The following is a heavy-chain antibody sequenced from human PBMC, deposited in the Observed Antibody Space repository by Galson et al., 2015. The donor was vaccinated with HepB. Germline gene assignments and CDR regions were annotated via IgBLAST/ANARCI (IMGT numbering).Heavy chain of an antibody. D-gene: IGHD6-13*01. CDR2: ISAYNGNT. CDR1: GYTFTSYG. J-gene: IGHJ6*02. V-gene: IGHV1-18*04. CDR3: AGSPAAGTFFDYYYGMDV. Sequence: SVKVSCKASGYTFTSYGISWVRQAPGQGLEWMGWISAYNGNTNYAQKLQGRVTMTTDTSTTTAYMELRSLRSDDTAVYYCAGSPAAGTFFDYYYGMDVWGQGTTVTVSS.